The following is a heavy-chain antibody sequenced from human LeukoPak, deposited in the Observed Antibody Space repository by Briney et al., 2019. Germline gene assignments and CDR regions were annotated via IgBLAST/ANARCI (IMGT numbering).Heavy chain of an antibody. CDR3: AREGSATARPFVSNDC. Sequence: PSETLSLTCTVSGGSISNYYWSWIRQPAGKGLEWIGRIHTSGNTDYNPSLKSRVTMSLDTSKNQFSLKLNSMTAADTAVYYCAREGSATARPFVSNDCWGQEPWSPSPQ. CDR1: GGSISNYY. CDR2: IHTSGNT. V-gene: IGHV4-4*07. J-gene: IGHJ4*01. D-gene: IGHD6-6*01.